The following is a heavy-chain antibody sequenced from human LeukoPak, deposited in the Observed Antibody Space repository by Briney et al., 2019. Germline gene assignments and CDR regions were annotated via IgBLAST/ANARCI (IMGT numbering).Heavy chain of an antibody. Sequence: PSQTLSLTCTVSGGSISSGGYYWSWIRQPPGKGLEWIGYIYHSGSTYYNPSLKSRVTISVDRSKNQFSLKLSSVTAADTAVYYCARDLRAGYSGSYFFDYWGQGTLVTVSS. CDR2: IYHSGST. CDR1: GGSISSGGYY. J-gene: IGHJ4*02. V-gene: IGHV4-30-2*01. CDR3: ARDLRAGYSGSYFFDY. D-gene: IGHD1-26*01.